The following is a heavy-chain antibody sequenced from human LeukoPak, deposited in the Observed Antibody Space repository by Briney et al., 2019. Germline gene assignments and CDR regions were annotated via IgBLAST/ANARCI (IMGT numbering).Heavy chain of an antibody. Sequence: GGSLRLSCAASGFTFSTFGMSWVRRAPGKGPEWVSGITGSGATTYYADSVKGRFTISRDNSQNTLYLQMNTLRAEDTAVYYCAKVVSGSHFDCWGQGTLVTVSS. D-gene: IGHD1-26*01. CDR3: AKVVSGSHFDC. J-gene: IGHJ4*02. CDR1: GFTFSTFG. V-gene: IGHV3-23*01. CDR2: ITGSGATT.